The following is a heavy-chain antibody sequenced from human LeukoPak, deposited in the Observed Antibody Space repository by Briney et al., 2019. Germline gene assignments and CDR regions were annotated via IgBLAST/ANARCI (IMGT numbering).Heavy chain of an antibody. J-gene: IGHJ4*02. CDR1: GFTFSRYW. V-gene: IGHV3-74*01. CDR3: ARDLLAGGYSYGYVLDY. Sequence: PGGSLRLSCAASGFTFSRYWMHWVRQAPGKGLMWVSRINNDGSSTSYADSVKGRFTISRDNAKNSLYLQMNSLRAKDTAVYYCARDLLAGGYSYGYVLDYWGQGTLVTVSS. CDR2: INNDGSST. D-gene: IGHD5-18*01.